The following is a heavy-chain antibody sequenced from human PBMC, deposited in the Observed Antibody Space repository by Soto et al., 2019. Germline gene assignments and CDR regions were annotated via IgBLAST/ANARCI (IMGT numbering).Heavy chain of an antibody. CDR2: ISSSGSTI. J-gene: IGHJ6*02. CDR3: ARDDYGGGDYYYYGMDV. Sequence: LRLSCAASGFTFSDYYMIWIRQAPGKGLEWVSYISSSGSTIYYADSVKGRFTISRDNAKNSLYLQMNSLRAEDTAVYYCARDDYGGGDYYYYGMDVWGQGTTVTVSS. D-gene: IGHD4-17*01. V-gene: IGHV3-11*01. CDR1: GFTFSDYY.